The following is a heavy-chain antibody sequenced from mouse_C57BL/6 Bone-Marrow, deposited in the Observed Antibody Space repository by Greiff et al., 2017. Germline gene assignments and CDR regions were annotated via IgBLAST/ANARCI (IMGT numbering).Heavy chain of an antibody. D-gene: IGHD1-1*01. J-gene: IGHJ2*01. V-gene: IGHV14-4*01. CDR1: GFNIKDDY. CDR2: IDPENGDT. Sequence: VQLQQSGAELVRPGASVKLSCTASGFNIKDDYMHWVKQRPEQGLEWIGWIDPENGDTEYASKFQGKATITADTSSNTAYLQLSSLTSEDTAVYYCTTLITTVVEDYWGQGTTLTVSS. CDR3: TTLITTVVEDY.